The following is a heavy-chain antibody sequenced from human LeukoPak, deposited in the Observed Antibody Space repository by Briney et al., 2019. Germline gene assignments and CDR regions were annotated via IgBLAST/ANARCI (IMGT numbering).Heavy chain of an antibody. J-gene: IGHJ6*02. CDR3: ARNKDYYYYGIDV. Sequence: PSETLSLTCTVSGGSISSGDYYWSWIRQPPGKGLEWIGYIYYSGSTYYNPSLKSRVTISVDTSKNQFSLKLSSVTAADTAVYYCARNKDYYYYGIDVWGQGTTVTVSS. CDR2: IYYSGST. V-gene: IGHV4-30-4*01. D-gene: IGHD1/OR15-1a*01. CDR1: GGSISSGDYY.